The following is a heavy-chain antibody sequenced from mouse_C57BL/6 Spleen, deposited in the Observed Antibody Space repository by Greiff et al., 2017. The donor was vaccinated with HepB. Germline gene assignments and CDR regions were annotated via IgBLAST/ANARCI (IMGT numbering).Heavy chain of an antibody. CDR3: ARGGNYVSAY. J-gene: IGHJ3*01. V-gene: IGHV3-6*01. D-gene: IGHD6-1*01. CDR1: GSSITSCYS. Sequence: EVKLLESGPGLVTPSQSLSLTCSVTGSSITSCYSWNWIRHFPGNKLEWMGYISYDGSNNYNPSLKNRITITRDTSKSQFFLKLNSVTTEDTATYYSARGGNYVSAYWGQGTLVTVSA. CDR2: ISYDGSN.